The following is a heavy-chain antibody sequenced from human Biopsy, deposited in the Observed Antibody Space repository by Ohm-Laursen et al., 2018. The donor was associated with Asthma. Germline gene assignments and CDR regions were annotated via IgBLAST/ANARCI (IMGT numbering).Heavy chain of an antibody. V-gene: IGHV1-46*02. J-gene: IGHJ4*02. D-gene: IGHD2-15*01. Sequence: GASVKVSCKASGFSFDNSFMHWVRQAPGQGLEWMGIINPSGAGTRYAEKLRGRLTVITDASTRTAFMDLSSLRSDDTAIYFCARARGAANYGDSDFDIWGQGTLITVSS. CDR2: INPSGAGT. CDR3: ARARGAANYGDSDFDI. CDR1: GFSFDNSF.